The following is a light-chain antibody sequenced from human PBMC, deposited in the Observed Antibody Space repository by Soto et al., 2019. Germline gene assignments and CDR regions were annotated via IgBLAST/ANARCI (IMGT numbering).Light chain of an antibody. V-gene: IGKV3-20*01. Sequence: EIVLTQSPGTLSLSPGERATFSCRARQSVSSSYIAWYQQKRGQAPRRLIYGASIRATGTPDRFSGSGSGTDFTLTISRLEPEDFALYYCQQYHTSPLTFGQGTKVDIK. J-gene: IGKJ1*01. CDR3: QQYHTSPLT. CDR1: QSVSSSY. CDR2: GAS.